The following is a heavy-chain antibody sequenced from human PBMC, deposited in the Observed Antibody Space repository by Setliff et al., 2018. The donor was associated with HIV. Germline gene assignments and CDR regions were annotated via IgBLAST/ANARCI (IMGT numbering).Heavy chain of an antibody. CDR1: GFSLSTSGVG. J-gene: IGHJ4*02. CDR2: IYYSGST. V-gene: IGHV4-30-4*08. CDR3: ARDRTPRNRGGYFDY. Sequence: SGPTLVNPTQTLTLTCTFSGFSLSTSGVGVGWIRQPPGKGLEWIGYIYYSGSTYYNPSLKSRVTISVDTSKNQFSLKLSSVTAADTAVYYCARDRTPRNRGGYFDYWGQGTLVTVSS.